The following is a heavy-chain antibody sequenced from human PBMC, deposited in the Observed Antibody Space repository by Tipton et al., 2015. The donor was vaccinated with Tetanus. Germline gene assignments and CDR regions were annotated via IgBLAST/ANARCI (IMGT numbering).Heavy chain of an antibody. Sequence: SLRLSCAASGFTFSKYAIHWVRQAPGKGLEWVAMISFDGKNKYYADSVKGRFTMSRDNSKNTLSLQMNSLRPEDTAVYYCARDREGLTVVVVPAAFDFWGRGTLVTVSS. CDR2: ISFDGKNK. D-gene: IGHD2-2*01. CDR1: GFTFSKYA. V-gene: IGHV3-30*04. CDR3: ARDREGLTVVVVPAAFDF. J-gene: IGHJ4*02.